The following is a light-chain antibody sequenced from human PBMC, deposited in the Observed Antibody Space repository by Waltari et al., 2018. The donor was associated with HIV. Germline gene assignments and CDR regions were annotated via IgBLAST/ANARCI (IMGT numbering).Light chain of an antibody. CDR3: QAWDSSAGV. CDR1: KLGDKY. Sequence: SYELTQPPSVSVSPGQTASITCSGDKLGDKYACWYQQKPGQSPVLVIYQDSKRPSGIPERFSGSNSGNTATLTISATQAMDEADYYCQAWDSSAGVFGGGPKLTVL. J-gene: IGLJ2*01. CDR2: QDS. V-gene: IGLV3-1*01.